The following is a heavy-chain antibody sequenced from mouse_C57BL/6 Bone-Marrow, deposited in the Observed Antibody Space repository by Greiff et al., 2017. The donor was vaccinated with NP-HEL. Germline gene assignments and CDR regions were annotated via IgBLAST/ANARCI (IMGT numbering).Heavy chain of an antibody. CDR3: ARGDDYFPFAY. J-gene: IGHJ3*01. D-gene: IGHD2-4*01. CDR1: GYTFTSYW. V-gene: IGHV1-64*01. Sequence: QVQLQQPGAELVKPGASVKLSCKASGYTFTSYWMHWVKQRPGQGLEWIGMIHPNSGSTNYNEKFKSKATLTVDKSSSTAYMQLSSLTSEDSAVYYCARGDDYFPFAYWGQGTLVTVSA. CDR2: IHPNSGST.